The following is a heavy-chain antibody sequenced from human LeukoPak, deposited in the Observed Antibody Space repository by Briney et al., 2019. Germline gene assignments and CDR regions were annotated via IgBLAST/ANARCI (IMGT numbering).Heavy chain of an antibody. CDR2: INPSGGST. CDR1: TFTSYY. J-gene: IGHJ6*03. Sequence: ASVKVSCKAYTFTSYYLHWVRQAPGQGLECMGIINPSGGSTNYAQKFQGRVTMIRDTSTNTVYMELSSLRSEDTALYYCARGPSITLVRGGQWYYYMDVWGKGTTVTISS. D-gene: IGHD3-10*01. V-gene: IGHV1-46*01. CDR3: ARGPSITLVRGGQWYYYMDV.